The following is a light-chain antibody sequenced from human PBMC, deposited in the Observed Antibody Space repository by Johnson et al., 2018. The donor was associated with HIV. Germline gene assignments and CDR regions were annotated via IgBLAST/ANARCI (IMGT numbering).Light chain of an antibody. J-gene: IGLJ1*01. CDR3: GTWDSSLSAGGYV. Sequence: HSVLTQPPSVSAAPGQKVTISCSGSSSNVGSNYISWYRQLPGTAPKLLIYENNKRPSGIPDRFSGSKSGTSATLGITGLQTGDEADYYCGTWDSSLSAGGYVFGTGTKVTVL. V-gene: IGLV1-51*02. CDR2: ENN. CDR1: SSNVGSNY.